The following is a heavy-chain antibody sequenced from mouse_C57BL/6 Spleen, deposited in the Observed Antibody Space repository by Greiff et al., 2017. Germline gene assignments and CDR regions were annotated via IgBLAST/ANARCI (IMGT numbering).Heavy chain of an antibody. CDR3: ARDTSYYYGSSYNYAMDY. V-gene: IGHV1-82*01. CDR1: GYAFSSSW. Sequence: VQGVESGPELVKPGASVKISCKASGYAFSSSWMNWVKQRPGKGLEWIGRIYPGDGDTNYNGKFKGKATLTADKASSTAYMQLSSLTSEDSAVYFCARDTSYYYGSSYNYAMDYWGQGTSVTVSS. D-gene: IGHD1-1*01. J-gene: IGHJ4*01. CDR2: IYPGDGDT.